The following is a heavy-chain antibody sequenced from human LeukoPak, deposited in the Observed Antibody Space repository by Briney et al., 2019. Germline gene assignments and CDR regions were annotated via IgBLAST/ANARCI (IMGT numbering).Heavy chain of an antibody. D-gene: IGHD1-26*01. J-gene: IGHJ4*02. CDR1: GYTFTSYG. Sequence: ASVKVSCKASGYTFTSYGISWVRQAPGQGLEWMGWISAYNGITNYAQKLQGRVTMTTDTSTSTAYMELRSLRSDDTAVYYCASGGRRSGSYYGKYVYWGQGTLVTVSS. CDR3: ASGGRRSGSYYGKYVY. V-gene: IGHV1-18*01. CDR2: ISAYNGIT.